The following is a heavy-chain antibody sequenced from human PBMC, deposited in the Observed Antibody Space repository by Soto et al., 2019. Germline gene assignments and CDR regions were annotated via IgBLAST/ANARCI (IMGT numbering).Heavy chain of an antibody. CDR1: GGTFTSYA. Sequence: QVQLVQSGAEVKKPGSSVKVSCKASGGTFTSYAISWVRQAPGQGLEWMGGIIPIFGTADYAQKFQGRVTITADESTSTAYMELSSLRSEDTAVYYCATQGXXXXYYYGMDVWGQGTTVTVSS. V-gene: IGHV1-69*12. CDR2: IIPIFGTA. CDR3: ATQGXXXXYYYGMDV. J-gene: IGHJ6*02.